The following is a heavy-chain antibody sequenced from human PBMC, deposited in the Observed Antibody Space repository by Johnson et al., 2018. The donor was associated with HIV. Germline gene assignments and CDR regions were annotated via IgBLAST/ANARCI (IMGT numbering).Heavy chain of an antibody. CDR1: GFIFSDYS. CDR3: ARDHLRCAFDI. D-gene: IGHD4-17*01. V-gene: IGHV3-64*07. CDR2: IGSSGGGT. Sequence: VQLVESGGGLVQPGGSLRLSCVGSGFIFSDYSMHWVRQAPGKGLEYVSLIGSSGGGTFYADSVKGRFIISRDNSKNTLYLQMGSLTTEDMAVYYCARDHLRCAFDIWGQGTMVTVSS. J-gene: IGHJ3*02.